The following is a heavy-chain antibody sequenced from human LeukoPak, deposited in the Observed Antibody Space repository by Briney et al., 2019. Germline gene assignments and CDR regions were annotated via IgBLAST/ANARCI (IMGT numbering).Heavy chain of an antibody. V-gene: IGHV7-4-1*02. CDR3: ARDRGYSYDDHYYYGMDV. CDR2: INTNTGNP. J-gene: IGHJ6*02. Sequence: ASVKVSCKASGYTFTTYAINWVRQAPGQGLEWMGWINTNTGNPTYAQGFTGRFVFSLDTSVSTAYLQISSLKAEDTAVYCCARDRGYSYDDHYYYGMDVWGQGTTVTVSS. D-gene: IGHD5-18*01. CDR1: GYTFTTYA.